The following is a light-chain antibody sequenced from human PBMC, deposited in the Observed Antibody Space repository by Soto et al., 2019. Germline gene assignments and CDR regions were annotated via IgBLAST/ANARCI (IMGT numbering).Light chain of an antibody. CDR1: QSLLYKNGKHS. CDR3: MQALQTPRS. J-gene: IGKJ1*01. Sequence: DIVMTQSPVSLPVTPGEPASISCWSSQSLLYKNGKHSLNWYLQKPGQSPQLLIYLGSNRACGVTDRFSGSGSGTAFTLRISRVEAEDVGVYYCMQALQTPRSFGQGTRV. V-gene: IGKV2-28*01. CDR2: LGS.